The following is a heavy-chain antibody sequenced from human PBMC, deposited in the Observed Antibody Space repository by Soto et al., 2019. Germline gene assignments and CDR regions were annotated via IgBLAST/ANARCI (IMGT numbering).Heavy chain of an antibody. Sequence: QVQLVQSGAEVMKPGSSVKVSGKASGGTFSSYAISWVRQAPGQGLEWMGGIIPIFGTANYAQKFQGRVTITADESTSTAYMELSSLRSEDTAVYYCAATGRDRGVDYWGQGTLVTVSS. CDR2: IIPIFGTA. V-gene: IGHV1-69*12. D-gene: IGHD1-26*01. J-gene: IGHJ4*02. CDR1: GGTFSSYA. CDR3: AATGRDRGVDY.